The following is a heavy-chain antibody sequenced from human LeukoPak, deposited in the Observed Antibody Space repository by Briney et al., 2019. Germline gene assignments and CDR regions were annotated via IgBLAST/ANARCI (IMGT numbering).Heavy chain of an antibody. Sequence: SETLSLTCTVSGGSISSSSYYWGWIRQPPGKGLEWIGSIYYSGSTCYNPSLKSRVTISVDTSKNQFSLKLSSVTAADTAVYYCARSPSLVPAAARFDPWGQGTLVTVSS. V-gene: IGHV4-39*01. CDR1: GGSISSSSYY. D-gene: IGHD2-2*01. CDR3: ARSPSLVPAAARFDP. J-gene: IGHJ5*02. CDR2: IYYSGST.